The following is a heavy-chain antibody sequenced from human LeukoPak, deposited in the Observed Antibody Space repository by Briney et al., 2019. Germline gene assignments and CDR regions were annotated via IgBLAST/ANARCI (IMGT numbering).Heavy chain of an antibody. CDR3: ARRVRGVNDAFDI. CDR1: GGSFSDYY. V-gene: IGHV4-34*01. J-gene: IGHJ3*02. D-gene: IGHD3-10*01. Sequence: SETLSLTCAVDGGSFSDYYWSWIRQPPGKGLGWNGEINHSGSTNYNPTLQSRVNISVDTSKNHFSLKLSSMTAAHTAVYYCARRVRGVNDAFDIWAQGTMVTVSS. CDR2: INHSGST.